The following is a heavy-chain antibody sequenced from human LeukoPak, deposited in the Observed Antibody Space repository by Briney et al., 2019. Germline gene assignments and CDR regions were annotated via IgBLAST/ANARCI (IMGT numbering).Heavy chain of an antibody. CDR2: ISYDGSNK. J-gene: IGHJ6*02. V-gene: IGHV3-30-3*01. D-gene: IGHD5-18*01. CDR3: ASLRDTAMVSYYYYGMDV. Sequence: GGSLRLSCAASGFTISSYAMSWVRQAPGKGLEWVAVISYDGSNKYYADSVKGRFTISRDNSKNTLYLQMNSLRAEDTAVYYCASLRDTAMVSYYYYGMDVWGQGTTVTVSS. CDR1: GFTISSYA.